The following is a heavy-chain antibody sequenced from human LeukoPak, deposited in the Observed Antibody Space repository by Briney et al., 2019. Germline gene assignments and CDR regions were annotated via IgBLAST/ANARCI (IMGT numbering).Heavy chain of an antibody. D-gene: IGHD2-15*01. CDR3: ARDCSGGSCYRAGST. CDR2: ISSSSSYI. CDR1: GFTFSSYS. J-gene: IGHJ4*02. Sequence: GSLRLSCAASGFTFSSYSMNWVRQAPGKGLEWVSSISSSSSYIYYADSVKGRFTISRDNAKNSLYLQMNSLRAEDTAVYYCARDCSGGSCYRAGSTWGQGTLVTVSS. V-gene: IGHV3-21*01.